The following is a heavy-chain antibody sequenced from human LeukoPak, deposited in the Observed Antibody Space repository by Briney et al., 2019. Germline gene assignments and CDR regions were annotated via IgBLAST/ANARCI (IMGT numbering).Heavy chain of an antibody. V-gene: IGHV3-23*01. D-gene: IGHD2-15*01. CDR1: GFTFSSYA. Sequence: GGSLRLSCAASGFTFSSYAMSWVRQAPGKGLEWVSAISGSGGSTYYADSVKGRFTISRDNSKNTLYLQVNSLRAEDTAVYYCAKKAPRPYCSGGSCPVDYWGQGTLVTVSS. J-gene: IGHJ4*02. CDR3: AKKAPRPYCSGGSCPVDY. CDR2: ISGSGGST.